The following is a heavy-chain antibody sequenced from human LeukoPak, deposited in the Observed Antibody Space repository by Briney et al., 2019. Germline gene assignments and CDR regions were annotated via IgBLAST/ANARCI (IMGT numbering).Heavy chain of an antibody. Sequence: SETLSLTCTVSGGSISSYYWSWLRQPPGKGLEYIGYTHYSGATNYNPSLKSRVTISLDTSGNQFSLKLSSVTAADTAVYYCASGYCGGACQLGGVNMWGQGTMVTVSS. CDR2: THYSGAT. CDR3: ASGYCGGACQLGGVNM. V-gene: IGHV4-59*01. CDR1: GGSISSYY. D-gene: IGHD2-21*02. J-gene: IGHJ3*02.